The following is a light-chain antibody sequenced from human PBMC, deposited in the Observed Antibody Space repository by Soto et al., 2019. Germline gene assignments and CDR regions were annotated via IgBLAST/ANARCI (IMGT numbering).Light chain of an antibody. Sequence: QSALTQPASVSGSPGQSITISCTGTSSDVGGYNYVSWYQQHPGKAPKLMVYEVNNRPSGVSNRFSGSKSGSTASLTISGLQAEDEADYYCSSYTTRSTRVFGGGTKLPVL. V-gene: IGLV2-14*01. CDR1: SSDVGGYNY. CDR3: SSYTTRSTRV. CDR2: EVN. J-gene: IGLJ3*02.